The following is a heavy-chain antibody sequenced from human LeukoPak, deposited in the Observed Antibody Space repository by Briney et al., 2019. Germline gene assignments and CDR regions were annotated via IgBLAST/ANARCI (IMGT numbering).Heavy chain of an antibody. J-gene: IGHJ4*02. V-gene: IGHV4-31*11. CDR2: IYYSGST. Sequence: PSQTLSLTCAVPGGSISSGGYYWSWIRQHPGKGLEWIGYIYYSGSTYYNPSLKSRVTISVDTSKNQFSLKLSSVTAADTAVYYCARGSGTYYYGSGGGGLFDYWGQGTLVTVSS. CDR1: GGSISSGGYY. CDR3: ARGSGTYYYGSGGGGLFDY. D-gene: IGHD3-10*01.